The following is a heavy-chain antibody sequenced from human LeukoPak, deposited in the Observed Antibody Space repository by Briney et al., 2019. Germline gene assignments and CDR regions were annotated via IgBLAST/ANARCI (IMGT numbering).Heavy chain of an antibody. Sequence: PGGSLRLSCAASGFTFSSYAMSWVRQAPGKGLEWVSAISGSGGSTYYADSVKGRFTISRDNSKNTLYLQMNSLRAEDTAVYYCASASDYDYVWGSVGYWGQGTLVTVSS. V-gene: IGHV3-23*01. CDR3: ASASDYDYVWGSVGY. D-gene: IGHD3-16*01. CDR1: GFTFSSYA. J-gene: IGHJ4*02. CDR2: ISGSGGST.